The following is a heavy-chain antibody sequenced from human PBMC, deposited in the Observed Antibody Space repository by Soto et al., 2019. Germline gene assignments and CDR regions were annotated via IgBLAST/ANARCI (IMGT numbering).Heavy chain of an antibody. CDR3: ARAGQKRNDMDV. Sequence: PGGSMGLSCAASGFTFRSSWMHWVRQAPGKGLVWVSRMNSDESITNYADSVRGRFTISGDNVKSTLYLEMNSLRAEDTAVYYCARAGQKRNDMDVWGQGTTVTVSS. CDR2: MNSDESIT. CDR1: GFTFRSSW. J-gene: IGHJ6*02. V-gene: IGHV3-74*01. D-gene: IGHD3-10*01.